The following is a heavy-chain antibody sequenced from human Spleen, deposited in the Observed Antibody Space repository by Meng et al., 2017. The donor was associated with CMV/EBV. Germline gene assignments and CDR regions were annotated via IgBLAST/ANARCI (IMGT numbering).Heavy chain of an antibody. CDR1: GGAFSGYY. J-gene: IGHJ5*02. D-gene: IGHD3-10*01. V-gene: IGHV4-34*01. Sequence: CAVYGGAFSGYYWSWIRQPPGKGLEWIGEISHSGSTNYNPSLKSRVTISVDTSKNQFSLKLSSVTAADTAVYFCARGRRGRSNWFDPWGQGTLVTVSS. CDR2: ISHSGST. CDR3: ARGRRGRSNWFDP.